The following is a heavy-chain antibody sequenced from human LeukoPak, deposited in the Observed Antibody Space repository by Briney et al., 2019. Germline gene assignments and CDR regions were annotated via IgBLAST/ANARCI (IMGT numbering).Heavy chain of an antibody. Sequence: ASVKVSCKASGYTFTSYAIHWVRQAPGQRLEWMGWISAGNGNTKYSQNFQGRVTFISNTSATTAFMELSSLRPEDAAVYYCARDHGCSSTSCYYYYGMDVWGQGTTVTVSS. CDR2: ISAGNGNT. CDR3: ARDHGCSSTSCYYYYGMDV. D-gene: IGHD2-2*01. V-gene: IGHV1-3*01. J-gene: IGHJ6*02. CDR1: GYTFTSYA.